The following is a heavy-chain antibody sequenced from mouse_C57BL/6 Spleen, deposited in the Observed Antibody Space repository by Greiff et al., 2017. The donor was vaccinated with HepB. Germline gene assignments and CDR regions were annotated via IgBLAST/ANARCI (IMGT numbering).Heavy chain of an antibody. Sequence: EVQLQQSGPELVKPGASVKISCKASGYTFTDYYMNWVKQSHGKSLEWIGDINPNNGGTSYNQKFKGKATLTVDKSSSTAYMELRSLTSEDSAVYYCALGYYKALSFDYWGQGTTLTVSS. D-gene: IGHD2-3*01. CDR3: ALGYYKALSFDY. CDR2: INPNNGGT. CDR1: GYTFTDYY. V-gene: IGHV1-26*01. J-gene: IGHJ2*01.